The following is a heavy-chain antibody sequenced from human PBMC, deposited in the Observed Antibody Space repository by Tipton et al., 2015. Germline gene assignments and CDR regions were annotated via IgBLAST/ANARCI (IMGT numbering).Heavy chain of an antibody. V-gene: IGHV4-38-2*02. D-gene: IGHD2-21*02. J-gene: IGHJ4*02. CDR1: GYSISSGYY. CDR2: LYFRGST. Sequence: TLSLTCTVSGYSISSGYYWGWIRQPPGKGLEWIGSLYFRGSTYYNPSLKSRVTISIDRFKNQFSLKLSSVTAADTAVYYCASPSLPHDRGDYYFQSWGQGSLVTVTS. CDR3: ASPSLPHDRGDYYFQS.